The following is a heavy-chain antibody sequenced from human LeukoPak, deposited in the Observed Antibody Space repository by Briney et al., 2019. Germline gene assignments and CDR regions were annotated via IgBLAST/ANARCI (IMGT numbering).Heavy chain of an antibody. CDR1: GYTFTGYY. D-gene: IGHD3-22*01. J-gene: IGHJ4*02. V-gene: IGHV1-2*02. Sequence: ASVKVSCKASGYTFTGYYMHWVRQAPGQGLEWMGWINPNSGGTNYAQKFQGRVTMTRDTSISTAYMELSRLRSDDTAVYCCARVGAYYDSSGTVDYWGQGTLVTVSS. CDR3: ARVGAYYDSSGTVDY. CDR2: INPNSGGT.